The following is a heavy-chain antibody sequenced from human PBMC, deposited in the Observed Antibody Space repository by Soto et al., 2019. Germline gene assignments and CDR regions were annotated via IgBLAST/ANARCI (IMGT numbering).Heavy chain of an antibody. CDR2: IDPSDSYT. D-gene: IGHD6-19*01. J-gene: IGHJ6*02. Sequence: GESLKISCKGSGYSFTSYWISWVRQMPGKGLEWMGRIDPSDSYTNYSPSFQGHVTISADKSISTAYLQWSSLKASDTAMYYCASQGIAVAGTSVYGMDVWGQGTTVTVSS. V-gene: IGHV5-10-1*01. CDR1: GYSFTSYW. CDR3: ASQGIAVAGTSVYGMDV.